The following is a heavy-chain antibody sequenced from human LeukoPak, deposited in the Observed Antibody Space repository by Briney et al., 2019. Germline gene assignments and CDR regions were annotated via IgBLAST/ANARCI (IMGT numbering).Heavy chain of an antibody. CDR3: AKRDDRGDNLEEL. D-gene: IGHD3-16*01. CDR1: GGSIRSGSNY. V-gene: IGHV4-39*02. J-gene: IGHJ4*02. Sequence: SETLSLTCTVSGGSIRSGSNYWAWIPQPQGKELVWSGSIYCSGTTYYNPSLENQVFKSIDTSKNNFSLKLSSLSAADMSVYYCAKRDDRGDNLEELWGQGTGVTVS. CDR2: IYCSGTT.